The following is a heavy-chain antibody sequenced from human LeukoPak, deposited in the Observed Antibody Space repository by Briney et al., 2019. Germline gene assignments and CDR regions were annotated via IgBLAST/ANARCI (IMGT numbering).Heavy chain of an antibody. D-gene: IGHD2-2*01. CDR1: GGSISSGSYY. J-gene: IGHJ6*03. CDR3: ARLGYCSSTSCSYYYYYMDV. Sequence: SETLSLTCTVSGGSISSGSYYWSWIRQPAGKGLEWIGRIYTSGSTNYNPSLKSRVTISVDTSKNQFSLKLSSVTAADTAVYYCARLGYCSSTSCSYYYYYMDVWGKGTTVTISS. V-gene: IGHV4-61*02. CDR2: IYTSGST.